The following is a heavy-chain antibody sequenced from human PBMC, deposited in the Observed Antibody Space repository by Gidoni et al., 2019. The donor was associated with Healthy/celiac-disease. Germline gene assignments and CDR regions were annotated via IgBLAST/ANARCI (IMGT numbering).Heavy chain of an antibody. CDR2: ISSSSSTI. CDR1: GFTFSSYS. CDR3: ARDSRVWGSYRPPFDY. J-gene: IGHJ4*02. D-gene: IGHD3-16*02. V-gene: IGHV3-48*02. Sequence: EVQLVESGGGLVQPGGSLRLSCAASGFTFSSYSMNWVRQAPGKGLEWVSYISSSSSTIYYADSVKGRFTISRDNAKNSLYLQMNSLRDEDTAVYYCARDSRVWGSYRPPFDYWGQGTLVTVSS.